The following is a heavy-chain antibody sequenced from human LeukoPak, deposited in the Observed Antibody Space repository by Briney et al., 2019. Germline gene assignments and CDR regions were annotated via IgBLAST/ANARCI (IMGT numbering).Heavy chain of an antibody. CDR3: ARDRGTYYYDSSGYDFDY. CDR2: MNPNSGNT. Sequence: ASVKVSCKASGYTFTSYDINWVRQATGQGLEWMGWMNPNSGNTGYAQKFQGRVTMTRNNSISTAYMELSSLRSEDTAVYYCARDRGTYYYDSSGYDFDYWGQGTLVTVSS. J-gene: IGHJ4*02. CDR1: GYTFTSYD. D-gene: IGHD3-22*01. V-gene: IGHV1-8*01.